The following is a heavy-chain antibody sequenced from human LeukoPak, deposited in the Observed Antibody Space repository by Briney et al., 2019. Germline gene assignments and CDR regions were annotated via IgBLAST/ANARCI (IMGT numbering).Heavy chain of an antibody. D-gene: IGHD3-10*01. CDR2: MRRDGNEI. CDR3: ARRFGDSGSYTGYDY. V-gene: IGHV3-7*03. Sequence: GGSLRLSCSASGFTFSTYWMSWVRQAPGKGLEWVANMRRDGNEIYYLDSVKGRFTISRDNAKNSLYLQMNSLRAEDTALYYCARRFGDSGSYTGYDYWGQGTLVTVSS. J-gene: IGHJ4*02. CDR1: GFTFSTYW.